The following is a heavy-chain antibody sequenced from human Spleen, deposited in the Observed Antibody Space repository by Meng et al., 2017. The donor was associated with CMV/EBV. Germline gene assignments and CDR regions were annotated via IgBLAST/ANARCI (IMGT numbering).Heavy chain of an antibody. Sequence: VSGYPFSDYKIHLVQQAPGKGLEWMGLGDPEDGETTYAEKFLGRITITADTSTDTAYLELTYLRSEDTAVYYCARDPPSIAGPGGFDYWGQGTLVTVSS. CDR1: GYPFSDYK. CDR3: ARDPPSIAGPGGFDY. J-gene: IGHJ4*02. D-gene: IGHD6-6*01. CDR2: GDPEDGET. V-gene: IGHV1-69-2*01.